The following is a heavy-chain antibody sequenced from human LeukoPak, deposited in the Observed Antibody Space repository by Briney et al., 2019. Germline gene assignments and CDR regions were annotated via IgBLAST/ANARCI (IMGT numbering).Heavy chain of an antibody. CDR3: ARGRSTMVRGVTFYYYYMDV. V-gene: IGHV4-34*01. CDR1: GGSFSGYY. D-gene: IGHD3-10*01. Sequence: SETLSLTYAVYGGSFSGYYWSWIRQPPGKGLEWIGEINHSGSTNYNPSLKSRVTISVDTSKNQFSLKLSSVTAADTAVYYCARGRSTMVRGVTFYYYYMDVWGKGTTVTVSS. J-gene: IGHJ6*03. CDR2: INHSGST.